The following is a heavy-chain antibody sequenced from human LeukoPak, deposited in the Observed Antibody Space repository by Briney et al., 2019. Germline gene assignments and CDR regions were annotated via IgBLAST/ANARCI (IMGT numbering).Heavy chain of an antibody. V-gene: IGHV1-46*01. D-gene: IGHD3-3*01. CDR1: GYTFTSYY. J-gene: IGHJ3*02. CDR3: ASSYYDFWSGPYAFDI. Sequence: ASVKVSCKASGYTFTSYYMHWVRQAPGQGLEWMGIINPSGGSTSYAQKFQGRVTMTRDTSTSTVYMELSSLRSEDTAVYYCASSYYDFWSGPYAFDIWGQGTMVTVSS. CDR2: INPSGGST.